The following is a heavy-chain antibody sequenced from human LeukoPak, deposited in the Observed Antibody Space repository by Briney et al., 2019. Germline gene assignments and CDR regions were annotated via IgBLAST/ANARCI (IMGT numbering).Heavy chain of an antibody. Sequence: ASVKVSCKASGYTFTSYDINWVRQAPGQGLEWMGWISAYNGNTNYAQKLQGRVTMTTDTSTSTAYMELRSLRSDDTAVYYCAREGGRVVIGTFDYWGQGTLVTVSS. V-gene: IGHV1-18*01. CDR3: AREGGRVVIGTFDY. J-gene: IGHJ4*02. D-gene: IGHD2-21*01. CDR1: GYTFTSYD. CDR2: ISAYNGNT.